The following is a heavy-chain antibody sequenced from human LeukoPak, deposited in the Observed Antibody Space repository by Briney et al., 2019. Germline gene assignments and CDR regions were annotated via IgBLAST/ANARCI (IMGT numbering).Heavy chain of an antibody. CDR2: ISYDGSNK. CDR3: AKDSYYGSGSYYLDY. CDR1: GFTFSSYG. D-gene: IGHD3-10*01. Sequence: PGRSLRLSCVASGFTFSSYGMHWVRQAPGKGLEWVAVISYDGSNKYYADSVKGRFTISRDNSKNTLYLQMNSLRAEDTAVYYCAKDSYYGSGSYYLDYWGQGTLVTVSS. J-gene: IGHJ4*02. V-gene: IGHV3-30*18.